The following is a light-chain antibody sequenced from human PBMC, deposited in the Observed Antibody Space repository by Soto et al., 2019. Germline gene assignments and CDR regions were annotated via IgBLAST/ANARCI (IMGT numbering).Light chain of an antibody. J-gene: IGKJ1*01. V-gene: IGKV3-11*01. CDR3: QQRDNWPWT. CDR2: DAS. CDR1: QSVRSN. Sequence: ETVLTQSPATLSLSPGERATLSCRASQSVRSNLAWYQHKPGQAPKLLIYDASNRATGIPGRFSGSGSGTDFTLTISNLEPEDFAVYYCQQRDNWPWTFGQGAKVEIK.